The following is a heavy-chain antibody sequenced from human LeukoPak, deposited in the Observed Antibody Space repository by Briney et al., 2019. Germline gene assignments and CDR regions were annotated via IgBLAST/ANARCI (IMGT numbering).Heavy chain of an antibody. V-gene: IGHV1-2*02. J-gene: IGHJ3*01. CDR1: GYPFIGYY. CDR3: ASKGAGHCYDASCMGSFDP. D-gene: IGHD2-15*01. CDR2: INPNTGDT. Sequence: ASVKVSCKASGYPFIGYYLHWVRQAPGQRLEWMGCINPNTGDTNSAQNFQGRVIMTRDTSITTAYMELSRLKSDDTALYYCASKGAGHCYDASCMGSFDPWGQGTTVAVSS.